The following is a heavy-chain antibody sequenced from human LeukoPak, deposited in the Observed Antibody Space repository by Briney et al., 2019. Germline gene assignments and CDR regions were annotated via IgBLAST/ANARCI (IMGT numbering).Heavy chain of an antibody. CDR3: ANEYSKGDV. V-gene: IGHV3-23*01. CDR1: GFTFSNYV. J-gene: IGHJ3*01. CDR2: ISGSGTST. Sequence: PGGSLRLSCVAPGFTFSNYVMNWVRQAPGKGLECVSSISGSGTSTYYADSVKGRFTSSRDNSKNTLYLQMNSLRAEDTAIYYCANEYSKGDVWGQGTTVTVSS. D-gene: IGHD4-11*01.